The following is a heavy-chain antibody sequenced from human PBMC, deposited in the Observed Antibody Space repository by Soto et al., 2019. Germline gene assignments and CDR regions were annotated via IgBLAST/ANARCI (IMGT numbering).Heavy chain of an antibody. CDR2: IWYDGSNK. V-gene: IGHV3-33*01. J-gene: IGHJ5*02. D-gene: IGHD3-3*01. CDR3: ASEARYYDFWSGQNWFDP. CDR1: GFTFSSYG. Sequence: GGSLRLSCAASGFTFSSYGMHWVRQAPGKGLEWVAVIWYDGSNKYYADSVKGRFTISRDNSKNTLYLQMNSLRAEDTAVYYCASEARYYDFWSGQNWFDPWGQGTLVTVSS.